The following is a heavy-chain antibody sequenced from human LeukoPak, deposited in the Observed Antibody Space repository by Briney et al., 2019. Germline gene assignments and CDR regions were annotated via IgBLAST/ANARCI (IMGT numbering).Heavy chain of an antibody. V-gene: IGHV1-46*01. Sequence: ASVKVSCKASGYTFTSYYMHWVRQAPGQGLEWMGIINPSGGSTSYAQKFQGRVTITTDESTSTAYMELSSLRSEDTAVYYCARDSEYYGSGSYYWFDPWGQGTLVTVSS. CDR1: GYTFTSYY. J-gene: IGHJ5*02. CDR3: ARDSEYYGSGSYYWFDP. D-gene: IGHD3-10*01. CDR2: INPSGGST.